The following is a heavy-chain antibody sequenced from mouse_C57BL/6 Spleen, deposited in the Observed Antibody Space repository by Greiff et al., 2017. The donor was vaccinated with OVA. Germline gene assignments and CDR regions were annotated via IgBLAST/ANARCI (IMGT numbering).Heavy chain of an antibody. CDR1: GYSFTGYY. CDR3: ARRVDSSGYFDY. Sequence: EVQLVESGPELVKPGASVKISCKASGYSFTGYYMHWVKQSSEKSLEWIGEINPSTGGTSYNQKFKGKATLTVDKSSSTAYMQLKSLTSEDSAVYYCARRVDSSGYFDYWGQGTTLTVSS. J-gene: IGHJ2*01. CDR2: INPSTGGT. V-gene: IGHV1-43*01. D-gene: IGHD3-2*02.